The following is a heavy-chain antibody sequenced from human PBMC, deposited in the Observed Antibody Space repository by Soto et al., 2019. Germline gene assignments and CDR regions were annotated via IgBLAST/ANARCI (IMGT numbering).Heavy chain of an antibody. CDR2: IRSKAYGGTT. J-gene: IGHJ3*02. V-gene: IGHV3-49*04. D-gene: IGHD2-2*01. Sequence: GGSLRLSCTASGFTFGDYAMSWVRQAPGKGLEWVGFIRSKAYGGTTEYAASVKGRFTISRDDSKSIAYLQTNSLKTEDTAVYYCTSVSVVVPAGDAFDIWGQGTMVTVSS. CDR3: TSVSVVVPAGDAFDI. CDR1: GFTFGDYA.